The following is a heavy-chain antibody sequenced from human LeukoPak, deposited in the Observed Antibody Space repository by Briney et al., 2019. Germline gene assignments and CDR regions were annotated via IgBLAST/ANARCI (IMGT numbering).Heavy chain of an antibody. Sequence: GGSLRLSCAASGFTFSSYGMHWVRQAPGKGLEWVAVISYDGSNKYYADSVKGRFTISRDNSKNTLYLQMNSLRAEDTAVYYCAKDTYSSSCTLTGCPFDIWGQGTVVTVSS. CDR1: GFTFSSYG. CDR3: AKDTYSSSCTLTGCPFDI. D-gene: IGHD6-13*01. J-gene: IGHJ3*02. CDR2: ISYDGSNK. V-gene: IGHV3-30*18.